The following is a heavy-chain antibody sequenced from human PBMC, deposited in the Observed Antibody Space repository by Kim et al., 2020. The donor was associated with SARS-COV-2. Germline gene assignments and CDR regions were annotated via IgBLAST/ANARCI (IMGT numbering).Heavy chain of an antibody. J-gene: IGHJ4*02. CDR2: ISYDGSNK. CDR1: GFTFSSYA. V-gene: IGHV3-30*04. D-gene: IGHD3-22*01. Sequence: GGSLRLSCAASGFTFSSYAMHWVRQAPGKGLEWVAVISYDGSNKYYADSVKGRFTISRDNSKNTLYLQMNSLRAEDTAVYYCARDNLGYDSSGYGGLFDYWGQGTLVTVSS. CDR3: ARDNLGYDSSGYGGLFDY.